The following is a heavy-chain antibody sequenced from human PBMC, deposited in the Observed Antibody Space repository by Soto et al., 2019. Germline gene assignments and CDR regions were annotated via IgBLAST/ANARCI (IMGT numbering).Heavy chain of an antibody. Sequence: SETLSLTCTVSGGSISSYYWSWIRQPPGKGLEWIGYIYYSGSTNYNPSLKSRVTISVDTSKSQFSLKLSSVTAADTAVYYCARDLTGINWFDPWGQGTLVTVSS. CDR2: IYYSGST. CDR1: GGSISSYY. J-gene: IGHJ5*02. V-gene: IGHV4-59*01. CDR3: ARDLTGINWFDP.